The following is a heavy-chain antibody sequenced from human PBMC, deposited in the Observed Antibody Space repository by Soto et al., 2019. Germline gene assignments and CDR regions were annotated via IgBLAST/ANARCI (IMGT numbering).Heavy chain of an antibody. Sequence: QVQLQESGPGLVKSSQTLSLTCTVSGGAINSGGYYWSWIRQHPGKGPEWMGYVHDSGSTYYSGTTYYNPSLKSRAAISADTSKNQFSLKLSSVTAADTAVYYCARERCSGVSCYFDYWGQGTLVTVSS. CDR1: GGAINSGGYY. V-gene: IGHV4-31*03. CDR2: TYYSGTT. J-gene: IGHJ4*02. D-gene: IGHD2-15*01. CDR3: ARERCSGVSCYFDY.